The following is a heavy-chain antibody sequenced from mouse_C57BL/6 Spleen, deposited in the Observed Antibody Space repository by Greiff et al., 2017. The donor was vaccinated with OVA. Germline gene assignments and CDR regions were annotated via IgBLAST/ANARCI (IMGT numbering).Heavy chain of an antibody. D-gene: IGHD1-1*01. V-gene: IGHV1-19*01. CDR1: GYTFTDYY. CDR2: INPYNGGT. Sequence: EVQLQQSGPVLVKPGASVKMSCKASGYTFTDYYMNWVKQSHGKSLEWIGVINPYNGGTSYNQKFKGKATLTVDKSSSTAYMELNSLTSEDSAVYYCARRITTVVATGGYYFDYWGQGTTLTVSS. CDR3: ARRITTVVATGGYYFDY. J-gene: IGHJ2*01.